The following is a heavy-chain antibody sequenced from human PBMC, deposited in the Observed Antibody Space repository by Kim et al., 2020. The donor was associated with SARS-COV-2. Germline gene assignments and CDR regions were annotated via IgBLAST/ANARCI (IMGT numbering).Heavy chain of an antibody. CDR1: GGTFSSYA. Sequence: SVKVSCKASGGTFSSYAISWVRQAPGQGLEWMGGIIPIFGTANYAQKFQGRVTITADESTSTAYMELSSLRSEDTAVYYCARGGAAAGGLQFDYWGQGTLVTVSS. J-gene: IGHJ4*02. D-gene: IGHD6-13*01. V-gene: IGHV1-69*13. CDR3: ARGGAAAGGLQFDY. CDR2: IIPIFGTA.